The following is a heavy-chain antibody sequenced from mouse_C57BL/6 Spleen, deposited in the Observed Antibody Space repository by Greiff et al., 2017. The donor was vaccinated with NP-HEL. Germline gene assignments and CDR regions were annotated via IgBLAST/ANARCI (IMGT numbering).Heavy chain of an antibody. CDR3: ARDGDGNSFAY. CDR1: GYSITSGYY. CDR2: ISYDGSN. Sequence: EVQLQESGPGLVKPSQSLSLTCSVTGYSITSGYYWNWIRQFPGNKLEWMGYISYDGSNNYNPSLKNRISITRDTSKNQFFLKLNSVTTEDTATYYCARDGDGNSFAYWGQGTLVTVSA. V-gene: IGHV3-6*01. J-gene: IGHJ3*01. D-gene: IGHD2-1*01.